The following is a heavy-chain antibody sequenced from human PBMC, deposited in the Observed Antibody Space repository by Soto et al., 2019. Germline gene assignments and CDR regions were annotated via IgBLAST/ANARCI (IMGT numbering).Heavy chain of an antibody. J-gene: IGHJ4*02. CDR2: IYHGGTT. Sequence: QVQLQESGPGLVKPSQTLSLTCTVSGDSINTVNYYWSWIRQSPDKALEWIGHIYHGGTTYNNPSLTSRVTISVDTSNNQFSLKLSAVSAADTAVYYCARGPSGDKIDFWGQGTLVTVSS. CDR3: ARGPSGDKIDF. D-gene: IGHD7-27*01. CDR1: GDSINTVNYY. V-gene: IGHV4-30-4*01.